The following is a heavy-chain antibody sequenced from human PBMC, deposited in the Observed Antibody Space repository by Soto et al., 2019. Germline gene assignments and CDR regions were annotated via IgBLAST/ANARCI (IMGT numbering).Heavy chain of an antibody. D-gene: IGHD3-10*01. CDR2: IKTDGSST. Sequence: EVQLVESGGGLVQPGGSLRLSCAASGFSFSNYWIHWVRQAPGKGLVWVSRIKTDGSSTDYAASGKGRFTITRDNAKNTLYLQMNSLTAEDTAVYYCAKREGNSYGLFHWGHGTLVTVCS. J-gene: IGHJ4*01. CDR3: AKREGNSYGLFH. CDR1: GFSFSNYW. V-gene: IGHV3-74*01.